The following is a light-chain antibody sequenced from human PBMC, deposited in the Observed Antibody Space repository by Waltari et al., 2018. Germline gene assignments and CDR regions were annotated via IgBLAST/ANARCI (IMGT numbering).Light chain of an antibody. V-gene: IGKV3-11*01. CDR3: QQRNDWPIT. CDR2: DAS. CDR1: QSIRVE. Sequence: EIVLTQSPATLSLSPGERATLSCRASQSIRVEVAWYQQRPGQPPRLLISDASNRVTGIPGRFTGSGSGTDFTLTLSSLEPEDSGVYYCQQRNDWPITFGQGTRLEIK. J-gene: IGKJ5*01.